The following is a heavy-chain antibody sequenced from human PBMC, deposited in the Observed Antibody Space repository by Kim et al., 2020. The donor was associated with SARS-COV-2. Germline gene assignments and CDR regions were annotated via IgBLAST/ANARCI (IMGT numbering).Heavy chain of an antibody. V-gene: IGHV3-21*01. J-gene: IGHJ3*02. Sequence: GGSLRLSCAASGFTFSSYSMNWVRQAPGKGLEWVSSISSSSSYIYYADSVKGRFTISRDNAKNSLYLQMNSLRAEDTAVYYCARYYYDSSGYSNDAFDIWGQGTMVTVSS. CDR3: ARYYYDSSGYSNDAFDI. CDR1: GFTFSSYS. CDR2: ISSSSSYI. D-gene: IGHD3-22*01.